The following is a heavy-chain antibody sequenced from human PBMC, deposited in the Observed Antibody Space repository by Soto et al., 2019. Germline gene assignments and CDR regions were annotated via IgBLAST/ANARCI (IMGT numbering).Heavy chain of an antibody. CDR1: GFTFTNYT. Sequence: PGWSLRLSCAASGFTFTNYTMHWVRQAPGKGLEWVALISYDEIDKYYADAVKGRFTISRDNSKTTLYLKMDSLRAEDTAVYYCAGRSGSSDYWGRGNMVAV. CDR2: ISYDEIDK. CDR3: AGRSGSSDY. J-gene: IGHJ4*02. V-gene: IGHV3-30*04. D-gene: IGHD3-10*01.